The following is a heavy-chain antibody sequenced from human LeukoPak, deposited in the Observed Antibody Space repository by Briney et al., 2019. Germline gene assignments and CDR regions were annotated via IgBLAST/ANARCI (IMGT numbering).Heavy chain of an antibody. CDR2: IRSKAYSGTT. CDR3: TRAQYYDFWSGYYMDV. Sequence: TGGSLRLSCTASGFTFDDYAMSWFRQAPGKGLEWVGFIRSKAYSGTTEYAASVKGRFTTSRDDSKSIAYLQMNSLKTEDTAVYYCTRAQYYDFWSGYYMDVWGKGTTVTVSS. D-gene: IGHD3-3*01. CDR1: GFTFDDYA. V-gene: IGHV3-49*03. J-gene: IGHJ6*03.